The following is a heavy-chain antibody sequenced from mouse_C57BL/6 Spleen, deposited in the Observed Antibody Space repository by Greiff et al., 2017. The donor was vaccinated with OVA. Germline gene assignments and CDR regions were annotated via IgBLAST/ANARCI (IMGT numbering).Heavy chain of an antibody. CDR3: ARDTLRDWYFDV. V-gene: IGHV3-6*01. CDR2: ISYDGSN. CDR1: GYSITSGYY. J-gene: IGHJ1*03. D-gene: IGHD1-1*01. Sequence: EVKLVESGPGLVKPSQSLSLTCSVTGYSITSGYYWNWIRQFPGNKLEWMGYISYDGSNNYNPSLKNRISITRDTSKNQFFLKLNSVTTEDTATYYCARDTLRDWYFDVWGTGTTVTVSS.